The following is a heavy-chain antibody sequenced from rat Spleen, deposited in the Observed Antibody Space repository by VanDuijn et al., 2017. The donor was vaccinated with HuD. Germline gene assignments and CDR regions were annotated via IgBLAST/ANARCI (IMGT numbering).Heavy chain of an antibody. Sequence: EVQLVESGGGLVQPGRSLKLSCAASGFTFSDFAMAWVRQAPTKGLEWVASISTSGGSTYYRDSVKGRFTVSRDNAKSTLYLQMDSLRSEDTATYYCARQGYLRDWYFDFWGPGTMVTVSS. CDR2: ISTSGGST. J-gene: IGHJ1*01. CDR3: ARQGYLRDWYFDF. CDR1: GFTFSDFA. V-gene: IGHV5S23*01. D-gene: IGHD1-2*01.